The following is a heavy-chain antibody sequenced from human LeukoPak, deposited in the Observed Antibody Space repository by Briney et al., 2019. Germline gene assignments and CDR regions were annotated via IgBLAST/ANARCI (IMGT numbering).Heavy chain of an antibody. Sequence: SETLSLTCTVSGGSISSSSYYWGWIRQPPGKGLEWIGSIYYSGSTYYNPSLKSRVTISVDTSKNQFSLKLSSVTAADTAVYYCARQRVVPAAILRWFDPWGQGTLVTVSS. V-gene: IGHV4-39*01. J-gene: IGHJ5*02. D-gene: IGHD2-2*01. CDR3: ARQRVVPAAILRWFDP. CDR1: GGSISSSSYY. CDR2: IYYSGST.